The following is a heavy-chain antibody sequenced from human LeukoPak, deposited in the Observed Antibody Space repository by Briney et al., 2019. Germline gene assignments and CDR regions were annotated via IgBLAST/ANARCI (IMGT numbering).Heavy chain of an antibody. V-gene: IGHV3-30*03. Sequence: PGGSLRLSCAASGFTVSRNYMSWVRQAPGKGLEWVAVTSSDLNVKLYADSVKGRFTISRDNSRSTLYLQMNSLRPEDTAIYYCAREGYYGSGSPPSLYFDYWGQGTLVTVSS. CDR2: TSSDLNVK. J-gene: IGHJ4*02. CDR3: AREGYYGSGSPPSLYFDY. CDR1: GFTVSRNY. D-gene: IGHD3-10*01.